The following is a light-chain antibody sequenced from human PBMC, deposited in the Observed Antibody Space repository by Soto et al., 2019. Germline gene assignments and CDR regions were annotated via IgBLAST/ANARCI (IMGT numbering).Light chain of an antibody. J-gene: IGKJ4*01. CDR3: QQRIKLLVT. V-gene: IGKV3-11*01. CDR1: QYVGSR. Sequence: EIVVTQSQATVSLSKGETATXSCRASQYVGSRLAWYQHKPGHAPRLLIYYISNRATGIPARFSGSGSGTDFTLTISSLEPEDIAVYYCQQRIKLLVTFGGWTTVDIK. CDR2: YIS.